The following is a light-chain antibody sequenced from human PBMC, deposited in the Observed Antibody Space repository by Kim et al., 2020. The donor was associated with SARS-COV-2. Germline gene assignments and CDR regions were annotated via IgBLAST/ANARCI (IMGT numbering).Light chain of an antibody. Sequence: SHEQRHTLSDRASQSVNYNVLALYQEKPGQAPMLLIYGASSRATGIPDRFMGRGSWTDFTLTVSRLEPEDFAVYYCQQYDTSPLTFGGGTKVDIK. CDR2: GAS. V-gene: IGKV3-20*01. CDR1: QSVNYNV. CDR3: QQYDTSPLT. J-gene: IGKJ4*01.